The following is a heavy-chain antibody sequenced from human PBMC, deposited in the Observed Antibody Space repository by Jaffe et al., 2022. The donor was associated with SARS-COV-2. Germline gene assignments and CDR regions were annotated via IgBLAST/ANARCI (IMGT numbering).Heavy chain of an antibody. Sequence: EMDLVQSGGGLVQPGGSLRLSCAASGFTFSTSRMGWVRQAPGKGLEWVATIKHDGSETYYVDSVKVRFTVSRDNAKNSVYLEISSLRAEDTAVYYCARDLRNFGPDSNYIPKKEGFFDFWGQGTLVTVSS. CDR2: IKHDGSET. V-gene: IGHV3-7*01. CDR3: ARDLRNFGPDSNYIPKKEGFFDF. D-gene: IGHD3-10*01. CDR1: GFTFSTSR. J-gene: IGHJ4*02.